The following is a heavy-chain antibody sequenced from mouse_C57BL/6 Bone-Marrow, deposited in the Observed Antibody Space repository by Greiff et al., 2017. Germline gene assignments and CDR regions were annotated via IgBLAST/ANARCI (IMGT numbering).Heavy chain of an antibody. D-gene: IGHD1-1*01. V-gene: IGHV1-69*01. CDR3: ARGDYYFGSSPYAMDY. Sequence: QVQLQQPGAELVMPGASVKLSCQASGYTFTSYWMHWVKQSPGQGLEWIGEIDPSDSYTNYNQKFKGKSTLTVDKSSSTAYMRLSSLTSEDSAVYYCARGDYYFGSSPYAMDYWGQGTSVTVSS. J-gene: IGHJ4*01. CDR1: GYTFTSYW. CDR2: IDPSDSYT.